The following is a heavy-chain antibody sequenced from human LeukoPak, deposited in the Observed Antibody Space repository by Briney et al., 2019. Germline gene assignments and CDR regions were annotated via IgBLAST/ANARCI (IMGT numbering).Heavy chain of an antibody. CDR2: IYSGGST. CDR1: GFTVSSNY. Sequence: PGGSLRLSCAASGFTVSSNYMSWVRQAPGKGLEWVSVIYSGGSTYYADSVKGRFTISRDNSKNTLYLQINSLRAEDTAVYYCARESRAYSSGCLDYWGQGTLVTVSS. V-gene: IGHV3-66*01. J-gene: IGHJ4*02. CDR3: ARESRAYSSGCLDY. D-gene: IGHD6-19*01.